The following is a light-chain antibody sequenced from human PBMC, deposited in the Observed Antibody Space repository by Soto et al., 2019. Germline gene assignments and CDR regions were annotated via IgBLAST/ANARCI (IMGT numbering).Light chain of an antibody. CDR3: LQYGTSRALT. Sequence: EIVLTQSPGTLSLSPGERATLSCRASQSVGSSYLAWYQQKPGQAPRLLIFAASSRATGIPDRFSGSGSGTDFTLTISRLEPEDFAVYYCLQYGTSRALTFGGGTKVEIK. J-gene: IGKJ4*01. CDR1: QSVGSSY. CDR2: AAS. V-gene: IGKV3-20*01.